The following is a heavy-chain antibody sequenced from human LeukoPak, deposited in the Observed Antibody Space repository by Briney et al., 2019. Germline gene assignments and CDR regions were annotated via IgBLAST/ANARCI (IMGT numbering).Heavy chain of an antibody. CDR3: ARDLAGPPQEAFDI. J-gene: IGHJ3*02. CDR1: VFTFSSYW. CDR2: IKQDGSEK. Sequence: PGGSLRLSCAASVFTFSSYWMSWVRQAPGKGLEWVANIKQDGSEKYYVDSVKGRFTISRDNAKNSLYLQMNSLRAEDTAVYYCARDLAGPPQEAFDIWGQGTMVTVSS. V-gene: IGHV3-7*01.